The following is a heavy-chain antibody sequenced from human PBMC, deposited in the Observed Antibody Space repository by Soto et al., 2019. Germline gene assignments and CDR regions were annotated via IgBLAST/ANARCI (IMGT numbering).Heavy chain of an antibody. D-gene: IGHD1-26*01. CDR1: GFTFSSYA. J-gene: IGHJ4*02. CDR2: ISGSGGST. V-gene: IGHV3-23*01. CDR3: AKDLELGSYIFDY. Sequence: EVQLLESGGGLVQPGGSLRLSCAASGFTFSSYAMRWVRQAPGKGLEWVSGISGSGGSTYYADSVKGRFTISRDNSKNTVYLQMNSLRAEDTAVYYCAKDLELGSYIFDYWGQGTLVTVSS.